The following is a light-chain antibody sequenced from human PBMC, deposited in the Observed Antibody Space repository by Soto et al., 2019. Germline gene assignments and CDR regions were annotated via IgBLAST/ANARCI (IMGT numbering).Light chain of an antibody. J-gene: IGLJ3*02. V-gene: IGLV4-69*01. CDR1: SGHSSYA. CDR2: LNSDGSH. Sequence: QPVLTQSPSASASLGASVKLTCTLSSGHSSYAIAWHQQQPEKGPRYLTKLNSDGSHSKGDGIPDRFSGSSSGAERYLTISSLQSEDEADYYCQTWGTGTPWVFGGGTKVTVL. CDR3: QTWGTGTPWV.